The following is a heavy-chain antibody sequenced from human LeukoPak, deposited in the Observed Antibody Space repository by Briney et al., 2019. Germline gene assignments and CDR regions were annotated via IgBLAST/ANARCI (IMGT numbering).Heavy chain of an antibody. CDR2: ISYDGSNK. V-gene: IGHV3-30*18. J-gene: IGHJ4*02. CDR1: GFTFSSYA. D-gene: IGHD5-18*01. CDR3: AKDQAMVTYYFDY. Sequence: PGGSLRLSCAASGFTFSSYAMTWVRQAPGKGLEWVAVISYDGSNKYYADSVKGRFTISRDNSKNTLYLQMNSLRAEDTAVYYCAKDQAMVTYYFDYWGQGTLVTVSS.